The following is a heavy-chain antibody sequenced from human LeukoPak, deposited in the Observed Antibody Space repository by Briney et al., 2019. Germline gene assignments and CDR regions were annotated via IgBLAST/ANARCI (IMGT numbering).Heavy chain of an antibody. J-gene: IGHJ4*02. CDR3: ARVNINNWHSCDY. V-gene: IGHV4-4*02. CDR1: GGSISSNNW. D-gene: IGHD1-1*01. Sequence: SGTLSLTCAVSGGSISSNNWWGWVRQPPGKGLEWIGEIYHSGSPNYNPSLKSRVTISVGKSRNHFSLNLSSVTAADTAVYYCARVNINNWHSCDYWGQGTLVTVSS. CDR2: IYHSGSP.